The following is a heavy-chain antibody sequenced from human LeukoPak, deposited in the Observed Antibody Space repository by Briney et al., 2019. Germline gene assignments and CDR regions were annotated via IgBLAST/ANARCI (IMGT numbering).Heavy chain of an antibody. Sequence: PGGSLRLSCAASGFTFSSYAMSWVRQAPGKGLEWVSAISGSGGSTYYADSVKGRFTISRDNSKNTLYLQMNSLRAEDTAVYYCAKGPHSYYDFWSGYPQIPPYFDYWGQGTLVTVSS. CDR2: ISGSGGST. CDR3: AKGPHSYYDFWSGYPQIPPYFDY. D-gene: IGHD3-3*01. CDR1: GFTFSSYA. J-gene: IGHJ4*02. V-gene: IGHV3-23*01.